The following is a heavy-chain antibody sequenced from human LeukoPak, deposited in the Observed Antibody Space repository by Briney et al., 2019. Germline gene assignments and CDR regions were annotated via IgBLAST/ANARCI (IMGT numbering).Heavy chain of an antibody. CDR2: INPNSGGT. D-gene: IGHD6-13*01. J-gene: IGHJ4*02. Sequence: GASVKVSCKASGYTFTGYYMHWVRQAPGQGLEWMGWINPNSGGTNYAQKFQGRVTMTRDTSISTAYMELSRLRSDNTAVYYCARVPPYSSRRGSDYWGQGTLVTVSS. CDR1: GYTFTGYY. V-gene: IGHV1-2*02. CDR3: ARVPPYSSRRGSDY.